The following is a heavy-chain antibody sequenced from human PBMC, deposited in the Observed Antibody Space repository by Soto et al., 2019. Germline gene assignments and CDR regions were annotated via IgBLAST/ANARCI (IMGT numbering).Heavy chain of an antibody. J-gene: IGHJ6*02. CDR1: GFTFSTYA. Sequence: GGSLRLSCAASGFTFSTYAMPWVRQAPGKGLEWVAVISYDGTTKYYADSVKGRFTISRDNSHNTLYPQMNSLRAEDKAVLYCARPYGSVCYPPPYPYDMNVCAQATTVTVSS. CDR2: ISYDGTTK. CDR3: ARPYGSVCYPPPYPYDMNV. D-gene: IGHD3-10*01. V-gene: IGHV3-30-3*01.